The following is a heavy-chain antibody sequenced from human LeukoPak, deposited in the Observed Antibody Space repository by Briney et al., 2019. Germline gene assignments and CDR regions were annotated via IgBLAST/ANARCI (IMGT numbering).Heavy chain of an antibody. J-gene: IGHJ4*02. CDR2: TYYRSKWYN. Sequence: SQTLSLTFAISGDSVSSNSAAWNWIRQSPSRGLEWLGRTYYRSKWYNDYAVSVKSRITINPDTSKNQFSLQLNSVTPEDTAVYYCAREITPGIAVAGWQFDYWGQGTLVTVSS. D-gene: IGHD6-19*01. V-gene: IGHV6-1*01. CDR1: GDSVSSNSAA. CDR3: AREITPGIAVAGWQFDY.